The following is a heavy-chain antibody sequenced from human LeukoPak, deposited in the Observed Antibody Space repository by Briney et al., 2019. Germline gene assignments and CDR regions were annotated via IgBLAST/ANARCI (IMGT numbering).Heavy chain of an antibody. V-gene: IGHV3-30*04. J-gene: IGHJ4*02. D-gene: IGHD6-19*01. CDR3: AKAWSSDWYDY. CDR2: ISFGGHET. CDR1: GFTFSRYA. Sequence: PGRSLRLSCAASGFTFSRYALHWVRQAPGKGLEWVAVISFGGHETYYADSVKGRFTISRDTSKNTLYLQMNRLRDEDTAVYYCAKAWSSDWYDYWGQGTLVTVSS.